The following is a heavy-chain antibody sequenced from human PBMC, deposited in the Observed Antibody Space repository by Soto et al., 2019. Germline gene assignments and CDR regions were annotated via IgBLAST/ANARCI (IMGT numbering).Heavy chain of an antibody. Sequence: QVQLQQWGAGLLKPSETLSLTCAVYGGSFSGYYWSWIRQPPGKGLEWIGGINHSGSTNYNPSLKSRVTISVDTSKNQFSLKLSSVTAADTAVYYCAREGGHIVVVTANYYGMDVWGQGTTVTVSS. J-gene: IGHJ6*02. V-gene: IGHV4-34*01. CDR1: GGSFSGYY. CDR3: AREGGHIVVVTANYYGMDV. D-gene: IGHD2-21*02. CDR2: INHSGST.